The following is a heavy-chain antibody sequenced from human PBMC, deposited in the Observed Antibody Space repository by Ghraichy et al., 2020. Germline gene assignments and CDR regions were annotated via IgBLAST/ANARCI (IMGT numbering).Heavy chain of an antibody. CDR3: AKDSMAAGWFDP. V-gene: IGHV3-9*01. CDR2: ISWNSGSI. CDR1: GFTFDDYA. J-gene: IGHJ5*02. Sequence: GGSLRLSCAASGFTFDDYAMHWVRQAPGKGLEWVSGISWNSGSIGYADSVKGRFTISRDNAKNSLYLQMNSLRAEDTALYYCAKDSMAAGWFDPWGQGTLVTVSS. D-gene: IGHD5-24*01.